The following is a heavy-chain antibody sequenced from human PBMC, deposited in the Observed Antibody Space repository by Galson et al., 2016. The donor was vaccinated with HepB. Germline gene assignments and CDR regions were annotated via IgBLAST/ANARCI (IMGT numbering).Heavy chain of an antibody. CDR2: ISGSGGST. CDR3: ARDTYGSFDP. CDR1: GFPFSIYA. V-gene: IGHV3-23*01. J-gene: IGHJ5*02. D-gene: IGHD3-10*01. Sequence: SLRLSCAASGFPFSIYAMSWVRQAPGKGLAWVSAISGSGGSTYYADSVGGRFTISRDNSKNTVYLQMDSLRAEDTAVYYCARDTYGSFDPWGQGALVTVSS.